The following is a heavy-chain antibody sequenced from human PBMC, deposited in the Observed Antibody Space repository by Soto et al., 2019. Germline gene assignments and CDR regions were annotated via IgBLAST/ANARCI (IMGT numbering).Heavy chain of an antibody. CDR2: INSDGST. D-gene: IGHD6-13*01. CDR3: ARDWYYTLDY. V-gene: IGHV3-74*01. CDR1: GFSFSTTW. Sequence: EVQLVESGGDLVQPGGSLRLSCAASGFSFSTTWMHWVHQAPGKGLEWVSRINSDGSTTYADSVRGRFTISRDNAENTLYLQMNSLRDVDTAVYYCARDWYYTLDYWGQGTLVTVSS. J-gene: IGHJ4*02.